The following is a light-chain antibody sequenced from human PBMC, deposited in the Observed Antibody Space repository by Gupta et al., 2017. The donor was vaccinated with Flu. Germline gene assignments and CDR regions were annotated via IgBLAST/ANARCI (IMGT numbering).Light chain of an antibody. Sequence: QSALTQPPSASGSPGPSVTISCTGTSSDIGDYSFVSWYQQHPAQAPKLMIFEVNKRHSGVPDRFSGSKSGNTATLTVSRLQEEDEAVYFCSSLAGGYNHVVFGGGTKLTVL. J-gene: IGLJ2*01. CDR3: SSLAGGYNHVV. V-gene: IGLV2-8*01. CDR1: SSDIGDYSF. CDR2: EVN.